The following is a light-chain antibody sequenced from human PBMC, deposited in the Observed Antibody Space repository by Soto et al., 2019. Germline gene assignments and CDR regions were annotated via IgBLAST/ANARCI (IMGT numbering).Light chain of an antibody. CDR1: SSDVGGYNY. V-gene: IGLV2-14*01. Sequence: QSALTQPASVSGSPGQSITISCTGTSSDVGGYNYVSWYQQHPGKAPKLMIYEVSNRPSGVSNRFSGSKSGNTASLTSSGLQAEDEADYYCTSYTTRSTHWVFGGGTQLTVL. CDR2: EVS. CDR3: TSYTTRSTHWV. J-gene: IGLJ3*02.